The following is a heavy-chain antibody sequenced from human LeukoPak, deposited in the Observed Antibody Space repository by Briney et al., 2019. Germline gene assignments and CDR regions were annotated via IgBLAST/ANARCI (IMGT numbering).Heavy chain of an antibody. Sequence: KPSETLSLTCTVSGGSISSYYWSWIRQPAGKGLEWIGRIYTSGSTNYNPSLKSRVTMSVDTSKNQFSLKLSSVTAADTAVYYCARDERTMVRGVIITGWFDPWGQGTLVTVSS. CDR2: IYTSGST. CDR3: ARDERTMVRGVIITGWFDP. V-gene: IGHV4-4*07. CDR1: GGSISSYY. D-gene: IGHD3-10*01. J-gene: IGHJ5*02.